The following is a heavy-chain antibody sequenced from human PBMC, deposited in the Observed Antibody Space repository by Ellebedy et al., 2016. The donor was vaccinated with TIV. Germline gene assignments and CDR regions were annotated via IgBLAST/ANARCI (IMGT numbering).Heavy chain of an antibody. J-gene: IGHJ5*02. CDR1: GGSFSGYY. CDR2: INHSGST. D-gene: IGHD4-17*01. Sequence: SETLSLTXAVYGGSFSGYYWSWIRQPPGKGLEWIGEINHSGSTNYNPSLKSRVTISVDTSKNQFSLKLSSVTAADTAVYYCARDSDYGDPKYNWFDPWGQGTLVTVSS. V-gene: IGHV4-34*01. CDR3: ARDSDYGDPKYNWFDP.